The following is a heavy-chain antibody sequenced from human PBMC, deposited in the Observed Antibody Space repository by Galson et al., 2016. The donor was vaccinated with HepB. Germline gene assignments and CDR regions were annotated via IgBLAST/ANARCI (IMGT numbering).Heavy chain of an antibody. V-gene: IGHV3-30-3*01. Sequence: SLRLSCAASGFTFSSYAMHWVRQAPGKGLEWVALISYVGNNEFYADSVKGRFTISRDNSKNTLYLQMNSLRTEDTAVYYCARDDSKSRGYSNGIDYWGQGTLVTVSS. CDR3: ARDDSKSRGYSNGIDY. J-gene: IGHJ4*02. CDR1: GFTFSSYA. CDR2: ISYVGNNE. D-gene: IGHD5-18*01.